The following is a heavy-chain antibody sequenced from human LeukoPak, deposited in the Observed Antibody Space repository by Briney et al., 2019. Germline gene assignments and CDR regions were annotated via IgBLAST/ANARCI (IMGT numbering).Heavy chain of an antibody. CDR3: TTCGYSYNYVY. CDR2: FDPEDGET. J-gene: IGHJ4*02. CDR1: GYTLTELS. Sequence: ASVKVSCKVSGYTLTELSMHWVRQAPGKGLEWMGGFDPEDGETIFAQRFQGRVTLTEDTSTDTSYMELRGLRSEDTAVYYCTTCGYSYNYVYWGQGTLVTVSS. V-gene: IGHV1-24*01. D-gene: IGHD5-18*01.